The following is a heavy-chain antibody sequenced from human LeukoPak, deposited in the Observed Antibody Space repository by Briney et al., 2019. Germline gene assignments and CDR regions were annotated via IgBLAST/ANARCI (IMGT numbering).Heavy chain of an antibody. CDR1: GGSISSYY. CDR2: IHTSGST. D-gene: IGHD3-3*01. V-gene: IGHV4-4*07. J-gene: IGHJ4*02. Sequence: SETLSLTCTVSGGSISSYYWSWIRQPAGKGLEWIGRIHTSGSTNYNPSLKSRVTMSVDTSKNQFSLKLSSVTAADTAVYYCARGGFYDFWSGYYAYWGQGTLVTVSS. CDR3: ARGGFYDFWSGYYAY.